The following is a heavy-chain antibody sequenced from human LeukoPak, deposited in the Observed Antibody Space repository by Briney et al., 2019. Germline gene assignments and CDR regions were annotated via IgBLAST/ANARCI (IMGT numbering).Heavy chain of an antibody. V-gene: IGHV3-9*01. D-gene: IGHD6-13*01. J-gene: IGHJ4*02. CDR2: ISWNSGLI. Sequence: GGSLRLSCAASGFSVSSNYMSWVRQAPGKGLEWVSGISWNSGLIGYAGSVKGRFTISRDNAKNSLYLQMNSLRAEDTAFYYCAKGGVAAAGTPNQGYFDYWGQGTLVTVSS. CDR3: AKGGVAAAGTPNQGYFDY. CDR1: GFSVSSNY.